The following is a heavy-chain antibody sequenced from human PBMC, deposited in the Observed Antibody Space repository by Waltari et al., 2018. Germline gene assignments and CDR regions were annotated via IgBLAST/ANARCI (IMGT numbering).Heavy chain of an antibody. CDR2: INHSGST. CDR3: ARMVWTMVRGAQGEN. D-gene: IGHD3-10*01. J-gene: IGHJ4*02. Sequence: QVQLQQWGAGLLKPSEPLSLTCAVYGGSFSGYYWSWIRQPPGKGLEWIGEINHSGSTNYNPSLKSRVTISVDTSKNQFSLKLSSVTAADTAVYYCARMVWTMVRGAQGENWGQGTLVTVSS. V-gene: IGHV4-34*01. CDR1: GGSFSGYY.